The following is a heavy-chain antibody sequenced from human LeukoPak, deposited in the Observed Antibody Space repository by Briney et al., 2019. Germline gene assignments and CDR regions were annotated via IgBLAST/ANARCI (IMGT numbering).Heavy chain of an antibody. Sequence: GGSLRLSCAASGFTFSSYPMSWVRQAPGKGLQWVAFIRYDESDIYYADSVKGRFTISRDNSKNTLYLQMNSLRPEDTAVYYCATSLYCSSASCPFDDWGQGTLVTVSS. CDR1: GFTFSSYP. CDR3: ATSLYCSSASCPFDD. V-gene: IGHV3-30*02. CDR2: IRYDESDI. J-gene: IGHJ4*02. D-gene: IGHD2-2*01.